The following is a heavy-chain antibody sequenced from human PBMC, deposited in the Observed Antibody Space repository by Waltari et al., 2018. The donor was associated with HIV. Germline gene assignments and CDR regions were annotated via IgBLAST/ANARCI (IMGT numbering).Heavy chain of an antibody. J-gene: IGHJ4*02. CDR1: GYSFTVYW. Sequence: EVQLVQSGAEVKKPGESLKISCKGSGYSFTVYWIGWVAKMPGKGLEWMGIIYPGDSDTRYSPSFQGQVTISADKSISTAYLQWSSLKASDTAMYYCARSIVGATSGVDYWGQGTLVTVSS. V-gene: IGHV5-51*01. D-gene: IGHD1-26*01. CDR3: ARSIVGATSGVDY. CDR2: IYPGDSDT.